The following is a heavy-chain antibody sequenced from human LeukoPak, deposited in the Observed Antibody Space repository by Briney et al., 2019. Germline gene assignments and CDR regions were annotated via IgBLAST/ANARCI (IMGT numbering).Heavy chain of an antibody. CDR3: AKDIGVYSHGYDY. Sequence: PGGSLRLSCAASGFTFDDYGMPWVRQAPGKGLEWISGISWNSGSIGYADSVKGRFTISRDNGKNSLYLQMNSLRAEDTAFYYCAKDIGVYSHGYDYWGQGTLVTVSS. V-gene: IGHV3-9*01. CDR1: GFTFDDYG. J-gene: IGHJ4*02. D-gene: IGHD6-13*01. CDR2: ISWNSGSI.